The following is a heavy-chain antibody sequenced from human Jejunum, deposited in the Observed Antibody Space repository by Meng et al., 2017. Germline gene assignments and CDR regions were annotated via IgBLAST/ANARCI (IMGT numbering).Heavy chain of an antibody. CDR1: RWACQRQY. V-gene: IGHV4-34*03. Sequence: QVPLQQCGGGLFTPPEPLFRPFAGYRWACQRQYWDWLRPPPGQGLEWISATNDRGSTHYVPSLASQFTKLVDTSQSQFALKLISVTAADTGVYYYVDSKWSANYWGQGTLVTVSS. CDR3: VDSKWSANY. D-gene: IGHD3-3*01. CDR2: TNDRGST. J-gene: IGHJ4*02.